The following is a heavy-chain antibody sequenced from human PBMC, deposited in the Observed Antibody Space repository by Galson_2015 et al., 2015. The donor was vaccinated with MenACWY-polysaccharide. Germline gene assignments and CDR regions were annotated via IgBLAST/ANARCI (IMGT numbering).Heavy chain of an antibody. CDR1: GFTFSNAW. D-gene: IGHD3-22*01. CDR2: IKSKTDGGTT. V-gene: IGHV3-15*01. Sequence: SLRLSCAASGFTFSNAWMSWVRQAPGKGLEWVGRIKSKTDGGTTDYAAPVKGRFTISRDDSKNTLYLQMNSLKTEDTAVYYCTAKYYYDSSGYSDYWGQGTLVTVSS. J-gene: IGHJ4*02. CDR3: TAKYYYDSSGYSDY.